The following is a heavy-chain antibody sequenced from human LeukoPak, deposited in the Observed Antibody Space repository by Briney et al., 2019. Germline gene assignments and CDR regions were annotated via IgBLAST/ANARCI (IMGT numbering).Heavy chain of an antibody. CDR1: GFTFSSYG. CDR3: AKDVGIAAAQDY. V-gene: IGHV3-33*06. D-gene: IGHD6-13*01. Sequence: QPGRSLRLSCAASGFTFSSYGMHWVRQAPGKGLEWVAVIWYDGSNKYYADSVKGRFTISRDNSKNTLYLQMNSLRAQDTAVYYCAKDVGIAAAQDYWFQVTLVTVSS. J-gene: IGHJ4*02. CDR2: IWYDGSNK.